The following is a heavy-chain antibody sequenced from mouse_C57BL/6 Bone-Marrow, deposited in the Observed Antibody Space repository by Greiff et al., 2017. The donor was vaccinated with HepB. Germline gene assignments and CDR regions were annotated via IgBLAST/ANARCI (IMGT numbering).Heavy chain of an antibody. CDR2: IHPNSGST. CDR3: ARRRRGITTVVPPWYFDV. CDR1: GYTFTSYW. Sequence: QVQLQQPGAELVKPGASVKLSCKASGYTFTSYWMHWVKQRPGQGLEWIGMIHPNSGSTNYNEKFKSKATLTVDKSSSTAYMQLSSLTSEDSAVYYCARRRRGITTVVPPWYFDVWGTGTTVTVSS. D-gene: IGHD1-1*01. J-gene: IGHJ1*03. V-gene: IGHV1-64*01.